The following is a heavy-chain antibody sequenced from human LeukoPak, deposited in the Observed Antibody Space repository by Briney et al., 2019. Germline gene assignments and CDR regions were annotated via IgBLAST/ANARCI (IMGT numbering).Heavy chain of an antibody. CDR2: ISSSSSYI. D-gene: IGHD2-2*01. Sequence: GGSLRLSCAASGFTFSSYSMNWVRQAPGKGLEWVSSISSSSSYIYYADSVKGRITISRDNAKSSLYLQMNSLTAEDTAVYYCAELVLPPAMGDYWGQGTLVTVSS. CDR1: GFTFSSYS. J-gene: IGHJ4*02. V-gene: IGHV3-21*01. CDR3: AELVLPPAMGDY.